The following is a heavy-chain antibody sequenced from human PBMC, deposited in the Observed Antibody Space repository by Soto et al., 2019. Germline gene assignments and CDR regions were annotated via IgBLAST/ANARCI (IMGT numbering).Heavy chain of an antibody. J-gene: IGHJ3*02. CDR3: ARATYYYDSSGYSYAFDI. CDR2: IIPIFGTA. Sequence: QVQLVQSGAEVKKLGSSVKVSCKASGGTFSSYAISWVRQAPGQGLEWMGGIIPIFGTANYAQKFQGRVTITADESTSTAYMELSSLRSEDTAVYYCARATYYYDSSGYSYAFDIWGQGTMVTVSS. V-gene: IGHV1-69*01. CDR1: GGTFSSYA. D-gene: IGHD3-22*01.